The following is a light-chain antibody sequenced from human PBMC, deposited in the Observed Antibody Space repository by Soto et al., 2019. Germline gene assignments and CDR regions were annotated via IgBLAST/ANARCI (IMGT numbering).Light chain of an antibody. J-gene: IGKJ5*01. V-gene: IGKV3-15*01. Sequence: EIVMTQSPATLSVSPGERATLSCRASQSVSSKLAWYQQKPGQAPRLLIYGASTRATGIPARFSGSGSATEFTLTISSLQSEDFAVYYCQQYNNWPPITFSQGTRLEIK. CDR1: QSVSSK. CDR2: GAS. CDR3: QQYNNWPPIT.